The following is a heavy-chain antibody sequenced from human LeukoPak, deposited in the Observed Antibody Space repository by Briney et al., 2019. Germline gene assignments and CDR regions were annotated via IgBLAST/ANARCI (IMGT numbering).Heavy chain of an antibody. CDR2: INPSGGST. Sequence: ASVKVSCKASGYTFTSYYMHWVRQAPGQGLEWMGIINPSGGSTSYAQKFQGRVTMTRDTSTSTVYMELSSLRSEDTAVYYCARDLLPRAASDMWGQGTMVTISS. D-gene: IGHD2-15*01. J-gene: IGHJ3*02. V-gene: IGHV1-46*01. CDR3: ARDLLPRAASDM. CDR1: GYTFTSYY.